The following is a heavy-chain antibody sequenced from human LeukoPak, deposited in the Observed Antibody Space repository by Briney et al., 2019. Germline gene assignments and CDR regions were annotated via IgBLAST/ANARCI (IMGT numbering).Heavy chain of an antibody. CDR3: ARAQYYYYMDV. CDR2: ISYAGNNK. CDR1: GFTFSNYA. V-gene: IGHV3-30*04. J-gene: IGHJ6*03. Sequence: GGSLRLSCVVSGFTFSNYAMHWVRQAPGKGLEWVAVISYAGNNKYYADSVKGRFTISRDNSKNTLYLQMISLRAEDTAVYYCARAQYYYYMDVWGKGTTVTISS.